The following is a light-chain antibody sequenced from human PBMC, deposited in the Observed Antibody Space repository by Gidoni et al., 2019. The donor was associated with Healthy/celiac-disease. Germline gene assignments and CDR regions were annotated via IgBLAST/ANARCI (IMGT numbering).Light chain of an antibody. CDR1: QSISSW. CDR2: KAS. CDR3: QQYNSYPIT. J-gene: IGKJ5*01. V-gene: IGKV1-5*03. Sequence: DTQKTQSHSTLSASVGDRVTITCRASQSISSWLAWYQQKPGKAPKLLIYKASSLESGVPSRFSGSGSGTEFTRTISSLQPDDFATYYCQQYNSYPITFGQGTRLEIK.